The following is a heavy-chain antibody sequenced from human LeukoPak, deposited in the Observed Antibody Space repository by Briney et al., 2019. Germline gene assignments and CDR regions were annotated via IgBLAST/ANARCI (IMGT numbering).Heavy chain of an antibody. V-gene: IGHV4-61*02. J-gene: IGHJ4*02. D-gene: IGHD6-13*01. CDR3: ARLRPEIRSSNRIGGFDY. CDR2: IYTSGST. CDR1: GGSISSGSYY. Sequence: PSETLSLTCTVSGGSISSGSYYWSWIRQPAGKGLEWIGRIYTSGSTNYNPSLKSRVTISVDTSKNQFSLKLNSVTAADTAVYYCARLRPEIRSSNRIGGFDYWGQGTLVTVSS.